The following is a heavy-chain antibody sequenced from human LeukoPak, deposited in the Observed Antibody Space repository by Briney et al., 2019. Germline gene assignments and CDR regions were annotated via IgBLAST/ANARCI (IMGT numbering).Heavy chain of an antibody. CDR1: GGSFSGYY. CDR2: IYYSGST. Sequence: SETLSLTCAVYGGSFSGYYWSWLRQPPGKGLEWIGYIYYSGSTNYNPSLKSRVTISVDTSKNQFSLKLSSVTAADTAVYYCARTDSSGYLGWFDPWGQGTLVTVSS. CDR3: ARTDSSGYLGWFDP. V-gene: IGHV4-59*01. D-gene: IGHD6-19*01. J-gene: IGHJ5*02.